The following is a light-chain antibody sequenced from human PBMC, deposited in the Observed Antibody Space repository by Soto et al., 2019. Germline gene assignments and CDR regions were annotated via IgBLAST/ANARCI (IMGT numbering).Light chain of an antibody. Sequence: QSVLTQPRSVSGSPGQSVTNSCTGTSSDVGDYNYVSWYQQRPGKAPKFMIYDVSRRPSGVPDRFSGSKSGNTASLTISGLQAEDEADYYCCSYAGSYTWVFGGGTQLTVL. CDR1: SSDVGDYNY. V-gene: IGLV2-11*01. CDR3: CSYAGSYTWV. J-gene: IGLJ3*02. CDR2: DVS.